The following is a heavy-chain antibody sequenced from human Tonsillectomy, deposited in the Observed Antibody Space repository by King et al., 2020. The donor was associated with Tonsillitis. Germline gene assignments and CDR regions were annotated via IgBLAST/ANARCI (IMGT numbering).Heavy chain of an antibody. CDR2: HSSTT. D-gene: IGHD3-22*01. CDR1: GYSISSGYY. CDR3: ATTYYDDSSAFMPFDY. J-gene: IGHJ4*02. Sequence: QLQESGPGLVKPSETLSLTCAVSGYSISSGYYWGWIRQPPGKGLEWIGSHSSTTYYNPSLKSRVTISVAKNQISLKLSSVTAADTAVYYCATTYYDDSSAFMPFDYWGQGTLVTVSS. V-gene: IGHV4-38-2*01.